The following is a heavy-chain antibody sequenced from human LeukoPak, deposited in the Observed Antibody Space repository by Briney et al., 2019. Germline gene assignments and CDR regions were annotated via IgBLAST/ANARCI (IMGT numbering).Heavy chain of an antibody. J-gene: IGHJ4*02. Sequence: GGSLRLSCAASGFTFSSYNMNWVRQAPGKGLEWLSSISSSNDYIYYADSLKGRFTISRDNAKKSLFLQMNSLRAEDTAVYYCARDSARRDGYNFDYWGQGTLVTVSS. D-gene: IGHD5-24*01. CDR3: ARDSARRDGYNFDY. CDR1: GFTFSSYN. CDR2: ISSSNDYI. V-gene: IGHV3-21*01.